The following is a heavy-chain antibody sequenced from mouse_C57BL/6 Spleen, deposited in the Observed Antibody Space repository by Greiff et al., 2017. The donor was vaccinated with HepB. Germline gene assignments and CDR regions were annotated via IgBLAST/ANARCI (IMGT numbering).Heavy chain of an antibody. CDR1: GYTFTSYT. CDR2: INPSSGYT. V-gene: IGHV1-4*01. D-gene: IGHD1-1*02. CDR3: ARYGGPLYAVDY. Sequence: VQLQQSGAELARPGASVKMSCKASGYTFTSYTMHWVKQRPGQGLEWIGYINPSSGYTKYNQKFKDKATLTADKSSSTAYMQLSSLTSEDSAVDYCARYGGPLYAVDYWGQGTSVTVSS. J-gene: IGHJ4*01.